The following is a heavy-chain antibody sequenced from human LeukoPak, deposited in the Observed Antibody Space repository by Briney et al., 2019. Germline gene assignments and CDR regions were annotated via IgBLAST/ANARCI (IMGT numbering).Heavy chain of an antibody. D-gene: IGHD1-26*01. CDR1: GYTFTSYA. Sequence: ASVKVSCKASGYTFTSYAMHWVRQAPGQRLEWMGWINAGNGNTKYSQKFQGRVTITRGTSASTAYMELSSLRSEDTAVYYCARDNPRGSYYGDFDYWGQGTLVTVSS. V-gene: IGHV1-3*01. CDR2: INAGNGNT. J-gene: IGHJ4*02. CDR3: ARDNPRGSYYGDFDY.